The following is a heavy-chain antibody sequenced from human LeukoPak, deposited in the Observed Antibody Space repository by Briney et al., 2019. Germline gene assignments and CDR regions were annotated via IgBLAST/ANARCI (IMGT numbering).Heavy chain of an antibody. CDR2: ISYDGSNK. J-gene: IGHJ4*02. V-gene: IGHV3-30*18. CDR1: GFTFSSYG. CDR3: AKDVGISGGWYCLDY. Sequence: PGGSLRLSCAASGFTFSSYGMHWVRQAPGKGLEWVAVISYDGSNKYYADSVKGRFTISRDNSKNTLYLQMNSLRAEDTAVYYCAKDVGISGGWYCLDYWGQGTLVTVSS. D-gene: IGHD6-19*01.